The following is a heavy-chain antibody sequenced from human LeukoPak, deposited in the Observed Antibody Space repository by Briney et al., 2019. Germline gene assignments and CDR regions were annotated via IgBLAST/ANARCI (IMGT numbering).Heavy chain of an antibody. CDR1: GYTFTSYD. D-gene: IGHD3-3*02. Sequence: ASVKVSCKASGYTFTSYDISWVRQAPGQGLEWMGGIIPIFGTANYAQKFQGRVTITTDESTSTAYMELSSLRSEDTAVYYCARVASGYYYYMDVWGKGTTVTVSS. V-gene: IGHV1-69*05. CDR3: ARVASGYYYYMDV. J-gene: IGHJ6*03. CDR2: IIPIFGTA.